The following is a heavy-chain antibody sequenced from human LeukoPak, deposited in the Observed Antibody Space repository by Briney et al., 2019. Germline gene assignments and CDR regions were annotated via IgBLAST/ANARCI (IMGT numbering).Heavy chain of an antibody. D-gene: IGHD1-14*01. J-gene: IGHJ4*02. V-gene: IGHV4-38-2*02. CDR2: IFHSGNT. CDR1: GYSISSGYY. Sequence: SETLSLTCTVSGYSISSGYYWGWIRLPPGKGLECIGSIFHSGNTYYNPSLKSRVTISVDTSKNQFSLKLSSVTAADTAIYYCARVSTTHSFDYWGQGSLVTVSS. CDR3: ARVSTTHSFDY.